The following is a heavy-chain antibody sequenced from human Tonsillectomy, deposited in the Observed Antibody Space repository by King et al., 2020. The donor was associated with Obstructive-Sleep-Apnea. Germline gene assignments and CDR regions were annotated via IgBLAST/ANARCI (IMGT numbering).Heavy chain of an antibody. Sequence: VQLQESGPGLVKPSETLSLTCTVSGGSISRNYWSWIRQPAGKGLEWIGRVYSSGRTNDNPSLRSRVSMSVDTSKNQFSLKLTSLTAADTAVYFCVRDQWLIGYFDYWGQGILVTVSS. V-gene: IGHV4-4*07. D-gene: IGHD6-19*01. J-gene: IGHJ4*02. CDR2: VYSSGRT. CDR3: VRDQWLIGYFDY. CDR1: GGSISRNY.